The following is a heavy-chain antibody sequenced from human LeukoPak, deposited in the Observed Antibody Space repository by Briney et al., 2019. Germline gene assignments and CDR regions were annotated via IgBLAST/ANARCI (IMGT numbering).Heavy chain of an antibody. CDR3: AKDLARFFGY. CDR1: GLTFSSYA. V-gene: IGHV3-23*01. Sequence: GGSLRLSCAASGLTFSSYAMSWVRQAPGKGLEWVSAISGSGGSTYYADSVKGRFTIFRDNSKNTLYLQMNSLRAEDTAVYYCAKDLARFFGYWGQGTLVTVSS. J-gene: IGHJ4*02. D-gene: IGHD3-3*01. CDR2: ISGSGGST.